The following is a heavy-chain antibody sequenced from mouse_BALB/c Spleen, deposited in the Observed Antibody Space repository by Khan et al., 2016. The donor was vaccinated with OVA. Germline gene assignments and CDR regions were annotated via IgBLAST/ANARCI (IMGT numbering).Heavy chain of an antibody. V-gene: IGHV1S81*02. CDR1: GYTFTTYY. Sequence: QVQLQQSGAELVKTGASVKLSCQASGYTFTTYYMYWVKQRPGQGLEWIGEFNPSNGGTNFNEKFKSKATLTVDQSSYTAYMQLSSLTSEDSAVDYCTRSGYGSFAYWGQGTLVTVSA. D-gene: IGHD2-2*01. CDR3: TRSGYGSFAY. CDR2: FNPSNGGT. J-gene: IGHJ3*01.